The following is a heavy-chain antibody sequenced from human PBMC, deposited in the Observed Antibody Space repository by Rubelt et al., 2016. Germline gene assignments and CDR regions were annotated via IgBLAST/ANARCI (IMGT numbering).Heavy chain of an antibody. Sequence: FTLNNYWMHWVRQAPGKGLVWVSEIKYDGSATNYADSVKGRFTISRDSAMSTLYLQMNSLRVEDTAVYYCVRGSSGWKGVDYWGQGTLVTVSS. D-gene: IGHD6-19*01. J-gene: IGHJ4*02. CDR3: VRGSSGWKGVDY. CDR1: FTLNNYW. CDR2: IKYDGSAT. V-gene: IGHV3-74*01.